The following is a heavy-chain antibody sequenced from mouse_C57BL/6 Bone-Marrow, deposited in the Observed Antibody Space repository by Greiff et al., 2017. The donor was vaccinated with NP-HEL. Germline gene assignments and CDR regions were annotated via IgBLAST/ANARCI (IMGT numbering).Heavy chain of an antibody. CDR3: TTWGYYYGSSYWYFDV. CDR1: GFNIKDYY. J-gene: IGHJ1*03. Sequence: VHVKQSGAELVRPGASVKLSCTASGFNIKDYYMHWVKQRPEQGLEWIGRIDPEDGDTEYAPKFQGKATMTADTSSNTAYLQLSSLTSEDTAVYYGTTWGYYYGSSYWYFDVWGTGTTVTVSS. D-gene: IGHD1-1*01. V-gene: IGHV14-1*01. CDR2: IDPEDGDT.